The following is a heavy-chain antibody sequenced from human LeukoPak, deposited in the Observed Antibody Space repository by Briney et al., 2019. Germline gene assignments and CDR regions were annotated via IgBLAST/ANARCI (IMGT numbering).Heavy chain of an antibody. CDR3: ARGIHYYDSSGYLPDY. D-gene: IGHD3-22*01. CDR2: IYYTGST. Sequence: SETLSLTCTVSGGSISSYWWSWIRQPPGKGLEWLGYIYYTGSTNYNPSLKSRATISLDTSKNQFSLKLSSVTAADTAVYYCARGIHYYDSSGYLPDYWGQGTLVTVSS. V-gene: IGHV4-59*01. J-gene: IGHJ4*02. CDR1: GGSISSYW.